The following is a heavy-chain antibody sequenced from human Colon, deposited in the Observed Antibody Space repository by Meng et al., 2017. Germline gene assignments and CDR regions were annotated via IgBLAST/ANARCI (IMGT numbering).Heavy chain of an antibody. D-gene: IGHD2-15*01. V-gene: IGHV1-2*06. CDR2: INPRTGDT. CDR1: GYTLY. CDR3: ARESADGGSFDL. Sequence: QVQLVQSVAEVKKPEASVTVSCKASGYTLYIHWVRLRPGEGLEWMVRINPRTGDTKSAQSFQGRVTMTRDTSTTTFSMDLRSLTTDDSAIYFCARESADGGSFDLWGQGTLVTVSS. J-gene: IGHJ4*02.